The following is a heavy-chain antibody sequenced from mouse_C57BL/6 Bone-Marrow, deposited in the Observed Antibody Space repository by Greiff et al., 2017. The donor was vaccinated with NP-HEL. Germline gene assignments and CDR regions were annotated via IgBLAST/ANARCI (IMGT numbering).Heavy chain of an antibody. Sequence: EVQLQQSGAELVRPGASVKLSCTASGFTIKDDYMHWVKQRPEQGLEWIGWIDPENGDTEYASKFQGKATITADTSSNTAYLQLSSLTSEDTAVYYCTMIDEGFAYWGQGTLVTVSA. V-gene: IGHV14-4*01. CDR1: GFTIKDDY. J-gene: IGHJ3*01. CDR2: IDPENGDT. CDR3: TMIDEGFAY.